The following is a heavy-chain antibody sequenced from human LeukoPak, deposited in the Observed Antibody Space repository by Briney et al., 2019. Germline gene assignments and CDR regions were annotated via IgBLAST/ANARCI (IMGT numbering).Heavy chain of an antibody. CDR2: INHSGST. J-gene: IGHJ4*02. V-gene: IGHV4-34*01. CDR3: ARATGLYYDYVWGSYRSPYYFDY. D-gene: IGHD3-16*02. CDR1: GVTLSGYY. Sequence: SETLSLTCAVYGVTLSGYYWSWFRQPPGKGLEWIGEINHSGSTNYNPSLKSRVTISVDTSKNQFSLKLSSVTAADTAVYYCARATGLYYDYVWGSYRSPYYFDYWGQGTLVTVSS.